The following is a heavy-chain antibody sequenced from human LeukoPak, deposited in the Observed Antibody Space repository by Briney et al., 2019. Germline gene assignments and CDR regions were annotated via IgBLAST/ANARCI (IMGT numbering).Heavy chain of an antibody. J-gene: IGHJ4*02. V-gene: IGHV4-34*01. Sequence: PGGSLRLSCAASGFTFSSYSMNWVRQPPGKGLEWIGEINHSGSTNYNPSLKSRVTISVDTSKNQFSLKLSSVTAADTAVYYCARGKSVAPRRQYYFDYWGQGTLVTVSS. CDR3: ARGKSVAPRRQYYFDY. CDR2: INHSGST. CDR1: GFTFSSYS. D-gene: IGHD4-11*01.